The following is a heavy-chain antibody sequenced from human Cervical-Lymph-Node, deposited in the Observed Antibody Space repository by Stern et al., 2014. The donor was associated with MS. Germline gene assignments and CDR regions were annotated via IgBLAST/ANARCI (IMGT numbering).Heavy chain of an antibody. CDR3: AKPVVTAISFDP. CDR1: GFNFNRYG. V-gene: IGHV3-30*18. CDR2: VSYDGIVQ. Sequence: VQLVQSGGGLVQPGRSLRLSCAGSGFNFNRYGMHWVRHAPGKELECVAFVSYDGIVQYYAAFVKGRFIISRDNSKTTLSLQMSSLSREDTAVYCCAKPVVTAISFDPWGQGTLVTVSS. D-gene: IGHD2-21*02. J-gene: IGHJ5*02.